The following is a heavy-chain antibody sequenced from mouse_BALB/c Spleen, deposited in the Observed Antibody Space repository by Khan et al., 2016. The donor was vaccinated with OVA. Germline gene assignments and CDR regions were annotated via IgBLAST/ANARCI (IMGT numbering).Heavy chain of an antibody. Sequence: QIQLVQSGAELAKPGASVKMSCKASGYTFTTYWMHWVKQRPGQGLEWIGYINPTSGYTDYNEKFKDRATLSADKSSSTAYMQLSSLTSKDSAVYYCTRDRIDYWGQGTTLTVSS. J-gene: IGHJ2*01. CDR2: INPTSGYT. CDR1: GYTFTTYW. V-gene: IGHV1-7*01. CDR3: TRDRIDY.